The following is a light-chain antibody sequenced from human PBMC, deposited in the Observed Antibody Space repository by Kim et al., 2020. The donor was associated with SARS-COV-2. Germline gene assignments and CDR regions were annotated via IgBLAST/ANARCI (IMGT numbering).Light chain of an antibody. CDR3: QQNSSYST. CDR2: AAT. V-gene: IGKV1-5*01. Sequence: SASVAERVAITCQTSQSISSSLAWYQQKPGGAPEFLFYAATTLERGVPSRFSGTGSGKEFTLTITSLKSEDLATNSCQQNSSYSTFGQGTKV. J-gene: IGKJ1*01. CDR1: QSISSS.